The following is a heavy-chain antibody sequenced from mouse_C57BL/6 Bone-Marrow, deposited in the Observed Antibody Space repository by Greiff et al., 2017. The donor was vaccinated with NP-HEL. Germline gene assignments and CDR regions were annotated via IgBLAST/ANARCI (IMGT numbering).Heavy chain of an antibody. CDR2: ISSGGDYI. CDR1: GFTFSSYA. CDR3: TRGALPFAY. J-gene: IGHJ3*01. Sequence: EVKVVESGEGLVKPGGSLKLSCAASGFTFSSYAMSWVRQTPEQRLEWVAYISSGGDYIYYADTVKGRFTLSRDNARNTLYLQMSRLKSEDTAMYYCTRGALPFAYWGQGTLVTVSA. V-gene: IGHV5-9-1*02.